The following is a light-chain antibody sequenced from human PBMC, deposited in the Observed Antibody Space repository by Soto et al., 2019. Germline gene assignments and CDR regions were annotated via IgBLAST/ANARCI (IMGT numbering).Light chain of an antibody. CDR2: DVT. J-gene: IGLJ3*02. V-gene: IGLV2-14*03. Sequence: QSVLTQPASVFGSAGQSITISCTGTSSDVGGYDHVSWYQQHPGKAPKLIIYDVTVRPSGISRRFSGSKSDNTVSLAVSGLQPEDEADYYCSSYTNKDTLLFGGGTKLTVL. CDR1: SSDVGGYDH. CDR3: SSYTNKDTLL.